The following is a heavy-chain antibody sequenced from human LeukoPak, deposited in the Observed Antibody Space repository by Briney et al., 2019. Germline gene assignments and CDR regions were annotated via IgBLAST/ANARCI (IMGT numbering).Heavy chain of an antibody. CDR2: IKQDGSGK. Sequence: GGSLRLSCAASGFTFSSYWMSWVRQAPGKGLEWVANIKQDGSGKYYVDSVKGRFTISRDNAKNSLYLQMNSLRAEDTAVYYCARARYSSGWPYYYYGMDVWGQGTTVTVSS. D-gene: IGHD6-19*01. V-gene: IGHV3-7*03. CDR1: GFTFSSYW. J-gene: IGHJ6*02. CDR3: ARARYSSGWPYYYYGMDV.